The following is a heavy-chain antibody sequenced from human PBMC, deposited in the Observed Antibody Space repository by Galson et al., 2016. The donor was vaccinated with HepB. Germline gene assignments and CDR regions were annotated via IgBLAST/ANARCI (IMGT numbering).Heavy chain of an antibody. D-gene: IGHD6-13*01. Sequence: SVKVSCKASGYTFTAYAINWVRQAPGQGLEWLGWITTNTGNPTYAQCFTGRFVFSLDTSVSTAYLQISCLKAEDTAIYYYVRDQKLSSRWYLFDPWGQGTLVTVSS. CDR1: GYTFTAYA. J-gene: IGHJ5*02. V-gene: IGHV7-4-1*02. CDR3: VRDQKLSSRWYLFDP. CDR2: ITTNTGNP.